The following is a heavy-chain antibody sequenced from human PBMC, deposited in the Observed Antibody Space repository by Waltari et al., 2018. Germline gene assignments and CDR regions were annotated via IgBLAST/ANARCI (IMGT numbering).Heavy chain of an antibody. J-gene: IGHJ4*02. V-gene: IGHV1-46*01. CDR2: INPSDGWT. Sequence: QVQLVQSGAEVQKSGASVTLSCKTSGYTFTNYLNNWVRQAPGQGLEWMGIINPSDGWTKYAQKFQGRVTMTGDTSTRTVYMELSSLRSVDTAVYYCGRDDIHAEGSADFDYWGQGTLVTVSS. D-gene: IGHD2-15*01. CDR3: GRDDIHAEGSADFDY. CDR1: GYTFTNYL.